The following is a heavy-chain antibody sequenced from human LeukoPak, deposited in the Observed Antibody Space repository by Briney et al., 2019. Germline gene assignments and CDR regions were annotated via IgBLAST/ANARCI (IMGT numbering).Heavy chain of an antibody. CDR3: ARGVGQGYYYYGMDV. Sequence: SETLSLTCTVSGGSISSYYWSWIRQPPGKGLEWIGYIYYSGSTNYNPSLKSRVTISVDTSKNQFSLKLSSVTAADTAVYYCARGVGQGYYYYGMDVWGQGTTVTVS. V-gene: IGHV4-59*01. CDR2: IYYSGST. J-gene: IGHJ6*02. D-gene: IGHD1-26*01. CDR1: GGSISSYY.